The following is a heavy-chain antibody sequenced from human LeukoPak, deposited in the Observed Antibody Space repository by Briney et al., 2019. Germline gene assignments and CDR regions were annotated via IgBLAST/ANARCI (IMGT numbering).Heavy chain of an antibody. D-gene: IGHD3-16*02. Sequence: SETLSLTCTVSGGSISSYYWSWIRQPPGKGLEWIGYIYYSGSTNYNPSLKRRVTISVDTSKNQFSLKLSSVTAADTAVYYCATSVTSGGVIASYYYYGMDVWGKGTTVTVSS. V-gene: IGHV4-59*01. CDR1: GGSISSYY. CDR3: ATSVTSGGVIASYYYYGMDV. J-gene: IGHJ6*04. CDR2: IYYSGST.